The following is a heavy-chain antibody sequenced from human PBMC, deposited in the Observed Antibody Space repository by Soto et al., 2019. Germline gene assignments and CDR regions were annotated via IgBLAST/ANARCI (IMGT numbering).Heavy chain of an antibody. CDR3: AREGPMRHFDY. CDR2: MKHDGSET. J-gene: IGHJ4*02. Sequence: EVQLVESGGGLVQPGGSLRLSCTVSGFTFSSYWMSWVRQAPGKGLEWVANMKHDGSETYYVDSVKGRFTISRDNAKNALYLEMNSLRAEDTAVSHCAREGPMRHFDYWGQGTLVTVSS. V-gene: IGHV3-7*01. CDR1: GFTFSSYW.